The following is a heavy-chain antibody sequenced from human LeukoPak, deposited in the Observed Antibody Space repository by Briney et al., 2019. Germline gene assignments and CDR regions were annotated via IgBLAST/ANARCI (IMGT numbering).Heavy chain of an antibody. CDR2: FDPEDGET. CDR1: GYTLTELS. V-gene: IGHV1-24*01. CDR3: ATLKEGYFDY. J-gene: IGHJ4*02. Sequence: ASVKVSCKVSGYTLTELSMHWVRPAPGKGLEWMGGFDPEDGETIYAQKFQGGVTMTEDTSTDTAYMELSSLRSEDTAVYYCATLKEGYFDYWGQGTLVTVSS.